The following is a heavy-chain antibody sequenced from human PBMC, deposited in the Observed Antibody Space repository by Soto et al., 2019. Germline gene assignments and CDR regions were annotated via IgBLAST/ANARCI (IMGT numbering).Heavy chain of an antibody. Sequence: EVQLVESGGGLVQPGGSLRLSCAASGFSVTYTYMSWIRQAPGKGLEWVSVIYSGGRTFYADSVRGRFTISRDEGKNTRYLQMRSRRTDDTAVYFCARSDCSSGSCPNWFGPWGQGTPVSVS. CDR1: GFSVTYTY. D-gene: IGHD2-15*01. V-gene: IGHV3-66*01. CDR3: ARSDCSSGSCPNWFGP. CDR2: IYSGGRT. J-gene: IGHJ5*02.